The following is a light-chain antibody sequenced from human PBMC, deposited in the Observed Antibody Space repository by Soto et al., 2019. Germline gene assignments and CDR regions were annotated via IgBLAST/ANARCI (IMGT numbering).Light chain of an antibody. J-gene: IGKJ2*01. CDR1: QSVNSN. V-gene: IGKV3-15*01. CDR2: GAS. Sequence: EIVMTQSPGTLSVSPGERATLSCRASQSVNSNLAWYQQKPGQAPRLLIYGASTRATGIPARFSGSGSGTESTLTISSLQSEDFAVYFCQRYNTWPFDFGQGTKLEIK. CDR3: QRYNTWPFD.